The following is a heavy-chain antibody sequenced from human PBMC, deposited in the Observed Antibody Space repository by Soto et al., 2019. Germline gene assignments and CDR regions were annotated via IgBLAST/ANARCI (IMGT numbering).Heavy chain of an antibody. V-gene: IGHV3-15*01. J-gene: IGHJ4*02. CDR3: TTGGSYYDPFFDY. CDR2: IKSRADGGTT. CDR1: GFTFTNAW. Sequence: KSGGSLRLSCAASGFTFTNAWMTWVRQAPGKGLEWVGRIKSRADGGTTDYAAPVQGRFTISRDDSKNTLYLQMNSLKTEDTAVYYCTTGGSYYDPFFDYWGQGTLVTVSS. D-gene: IGHD1-26*01.